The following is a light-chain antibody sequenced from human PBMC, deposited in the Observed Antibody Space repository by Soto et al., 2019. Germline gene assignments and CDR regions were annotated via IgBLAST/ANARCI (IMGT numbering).Light chain of an antibody. V-gene: IGLV2-8*01. CDR3: TSYAGSNNYV. CDR1: TNDVGGFNY. CDR2: EVS. Sequence: QSVLTQPPSASGSPGQSVTISCTGPTNDVGGFNYVSWYQQHPGKVPKLMIFEVSKRPSGVPDRFSGSKSGNTASLTVSGLQAEDEADYYCTSYAGSNNYVFGTGTKLTVL. J-gene: IGLJ1*01.